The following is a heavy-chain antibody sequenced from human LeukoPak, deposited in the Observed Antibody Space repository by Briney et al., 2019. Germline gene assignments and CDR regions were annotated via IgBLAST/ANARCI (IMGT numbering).Heavy chain of an antibody. V-gene: IGHV4-34*01. D-gene: IGHD3-10*01. Sequence: SEXLSLTCAVYGGSFSGYFWSWIRQPPGKGLEWIGEINHSGITNYNPSLKSRVTISVDTSKNQFSLRLSSVTAADTAVYYCARGVGFVKIDYWGQGTLVTVSS. CDR1: GGSFSGYF. J-gene: IGHJ4*02. CDR3: ARGVGFVKIDY. CDR2: INHSGIT.